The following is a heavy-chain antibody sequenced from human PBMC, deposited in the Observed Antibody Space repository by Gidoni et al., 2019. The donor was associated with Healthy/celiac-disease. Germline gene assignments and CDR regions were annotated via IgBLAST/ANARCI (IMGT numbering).Heavy chain of an antibody. CDR1: GSTHRPNY. V-gene: IGHV3-53*01. CDR2: IYSGGST. Sequence: VQLVVSGAGLTQPGGSLILSCAASGSTHRPNYLSWGRQAQGKGLEWVSVIYSGGSTYYADSGKGRFTISRDNSKNTLYLKMNSLRAEDTAVYYWARSRIMITFGGVIVQYYFDYWGQGTLVTVSS. J-gene: IGHJ4*02. D-gene: IGHD3-16*02. CDR3: ARSRIMITFGGVIVQYYFDY.